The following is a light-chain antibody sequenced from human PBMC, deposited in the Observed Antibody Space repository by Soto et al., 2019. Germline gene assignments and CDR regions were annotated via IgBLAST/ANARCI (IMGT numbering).Light chain of an antibody. CDR3: CSYAGSSTYV. J-gene: IGLJ1*01. Sequence: QSVLTQPAPVSGSPGQSITISCTGTSSDVGSYNFVSWLQQHPGRAPKLMIYEGSERPSGVSNRFSGSKSGNTASLTISGLQAEDEADYYCCSYAGSSTYVFGTGTKVTVL. CDR1: SSDVGSYNF. CDR2: EGS. V-gene: IGLV2-23*01.